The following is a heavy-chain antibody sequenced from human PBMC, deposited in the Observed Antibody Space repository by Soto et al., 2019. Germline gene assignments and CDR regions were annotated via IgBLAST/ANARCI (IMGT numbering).Heavy chain of an antibody. D-gene: IGHD3-10*01. J-gene: IGHJ6*02. CDR3: ARDDEYSGNGMDV. CDR2: ILNDGSNR. Sequence: QVQLVESGGGVVQPGRSLRLSCAASEFTFSNYGMHWVRQAPGKGLKWVAVILNDGSNRYHADSVKDRFTISRDNSKNTLYLQMNSLRAEDTAVYYCARDDEYSGNGMDVWGQGTTVTVS. V-gene: IGHV3-33*01. CDR1: EFTFSNYG.